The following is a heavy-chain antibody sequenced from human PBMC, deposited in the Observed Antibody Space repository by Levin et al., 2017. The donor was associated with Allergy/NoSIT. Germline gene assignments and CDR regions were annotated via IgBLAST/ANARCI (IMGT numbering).Heavy chain of an antibody. Sequence: GGSLRLSCAASGFTFSSYAMSWVRQAPGKGLEWVSAISGSGGSTYYADSVKGRFTISRDNSKNTLYLQMNSLRAEDTAVYYCAKAGPILKKRRDYYDSSGYYCCYFDYWGQGTLVTVSS. CDR2: ISGSGGST. D-gene: IGHD3-22*01. CDR1: GFTFSSYA. J-gene: IGHJ4*02. CDR3: AKAGPILKKRRDYYDSSGYYCCYFDY. V-gene: IGHV3-23*01.